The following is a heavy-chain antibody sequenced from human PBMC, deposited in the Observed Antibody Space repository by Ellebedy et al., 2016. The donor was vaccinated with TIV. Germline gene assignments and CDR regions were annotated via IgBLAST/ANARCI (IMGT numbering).Heavy chain of an antibody. V-gene: IGHV1-69*04. Sequence: ASVKVSCKASGGTFSNYGINWVRQAPGQGLEWMGRIIPMIGIGNNALKFQGRVTITADKSTSTSYMELSSLRSEDTAVYYCARDGDVHNGYTSSWYAYWGQGTLVTVSS. J-gene: IGHJ4*02. CDR1: GGTFSNYG. D-gene: IGHD6-13*01. CDR2: IIPMIGIG. CDR3: ARDGDVHNGYTSSWYAY.